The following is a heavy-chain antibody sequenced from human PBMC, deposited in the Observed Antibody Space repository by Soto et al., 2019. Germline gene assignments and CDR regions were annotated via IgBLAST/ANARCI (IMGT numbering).Heavy chain of an antibody. CDR3: ARDPLRMDSSGGSFDY. J-gene: IGHJ4*02. D-gene: IGHD6-19*01. Sequence: KPSETLSLTCTVSGGSISSYYWSWIRQPAGKGLEWIGRIYTSGSTNYNPSLKSRVTMSVVTSKNQFSLKLSSVTAADTAVYYCARDPLRMDSSGGSFDYWGQGTLVTVSS. CDR1: GGSISSYY. V-gene: IGHV4-4*07. CDR2: IYTSGST.